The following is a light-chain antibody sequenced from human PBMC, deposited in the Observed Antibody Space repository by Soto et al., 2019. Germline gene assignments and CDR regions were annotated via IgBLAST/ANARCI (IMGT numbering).Light chain of an antibody. Sequence: DIQMTQSPSTLSAAVGDRVTITCRASQSISSWLAWYQQKPGTAPKLLIYDASSLHDGVPSRFSGSGSGREFTLTISSLHPDDFAAYYCQQYNSFSPITFGQGTRLE. V-gene: IGKV1-5*01. CDR3: QQYNSFSPIT. CDR2: DAS. CDR1: QSISSW. J-gene: IGKJ5*01.